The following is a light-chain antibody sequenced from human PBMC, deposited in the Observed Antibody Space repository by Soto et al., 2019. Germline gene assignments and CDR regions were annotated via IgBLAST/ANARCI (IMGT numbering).Light chain of an antibody. V-gene: IGKV3-15*01. J-gene: IGKJ1*01. CDR1: QSFSSN. Sequence: IVMTQSPGTLSVSPGERVTLSCRASQSFSSNLAWYQQRPGQAPRLLIYSVSSRDTDIPARFSGGGSGTEFTLTINSLQTEDFGVYYCQQYNVWPQTFGQGTKVDIK. CDR2: SVS. CDR3: QQYNVWPQT.